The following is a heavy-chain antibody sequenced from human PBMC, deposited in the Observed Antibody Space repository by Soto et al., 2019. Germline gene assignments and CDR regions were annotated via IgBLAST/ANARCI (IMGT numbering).Heavy chain of an antibody. J-gene: IGHJ6*02. D-gene: IGHD2-15*01. CDR3: ARMSSRYCSGGSCYGYYGMDV. Sequence: SGPTLVNPTETLTLTCTVSGFSLSNARMGVSWIRQPPGKALEWLAHIFSNDEKSYSTSLKSRLTISKDTSKSQVVLTMTNMDPVDTATYYCARMSSRYCSGGSCYGYYGMDVWGQGTTVTVSS. CDR2: IFSNDEK. CDR1: GFSLSNARMG. V-gene: IGHV2-26*01.